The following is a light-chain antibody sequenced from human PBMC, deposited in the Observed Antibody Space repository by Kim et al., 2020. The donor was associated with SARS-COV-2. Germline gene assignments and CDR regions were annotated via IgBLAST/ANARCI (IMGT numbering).Light chain of an antibody. J-gene: IGLJ3*02. Sequence: GQSITISCSGASNDIGGYDYVSWYQQHAGKAPKLIIYDVSDRPSGMSSRFSGSKSGNTASLTISGLQAEDEADYYCSSYTSTSTLVFGGGTQLTVL. CDR3: SSYTSTSTLV. CDR2: DVS. CDR1: SNDIGGYDY. V-gene: IGLV2-14*03.